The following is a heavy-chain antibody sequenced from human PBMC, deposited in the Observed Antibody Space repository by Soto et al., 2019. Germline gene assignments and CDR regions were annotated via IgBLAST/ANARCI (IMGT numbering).Heavy chain of an antibody. Sequence: GGSLRLSCAVSGLTFSDYAIHWVRQAPGEGLEWVAVISNDGSKKFYIGSVKGRFAISGDNSRKTLYLLMNSLRAEDTAMYYCAKGLSVIQEWIIDGHWGQGTQVTVSS. V-gene: IGHV3-30*09. CDR2: ISNDGSKK. CDR3: AKGLSVIQEWIIDGH. J-gene: IGHJ4*02. CDR1: GLTFSDYA. D-gene: IGHD5-18*01.